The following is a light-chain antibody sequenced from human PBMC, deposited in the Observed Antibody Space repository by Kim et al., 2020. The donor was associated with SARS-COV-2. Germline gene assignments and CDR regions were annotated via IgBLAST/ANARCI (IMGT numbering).Light chain of an antibody. CDR1: SSNVGLHF. Sequence: GQRVTISCSGSSSNVGLHFVNWYQQLPGTAPKVFIYNDYQRPSGVPDRFSGSRSGTSASLAISGLQSEDEADYYCATWDVSLNGWVFGGGTQLTFL. CDR3: ATWDVSLNGWV. J-gene: IGLJ3*02. CDR2: NDY. V-gene: IGLV1-44*01.